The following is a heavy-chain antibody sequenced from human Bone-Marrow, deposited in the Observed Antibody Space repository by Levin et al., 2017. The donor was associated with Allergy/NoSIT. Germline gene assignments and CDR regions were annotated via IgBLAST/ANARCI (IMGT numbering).Heavy chain of an antibody. CDR2: ISHHGSP. V-gene: IGHV4-61*01. CDR1: GGSVNDYNHY. CDR3: ARGAGIVLGDLSVEDYYFDY. D-gene: IGHD3-16*02. Sequence: SETLSLTCTVSGGSVNDYNHYWTWIRQSPGKGLEWIGEISHHGSPTYNPSLKSRVTISVDKSRHQFSLRLTAVTAADTAVYYCARGAGIVLGDLSVEDYYFDYWGQGALVTVSS. J-gene: IGHJ4*01.